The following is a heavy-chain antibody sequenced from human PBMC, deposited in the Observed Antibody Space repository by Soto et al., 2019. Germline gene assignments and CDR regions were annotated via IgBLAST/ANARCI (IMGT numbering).Heavy chain of an antibody. J-gene: IGHJ4*02. CDR1: GFTFSSYS. CDR3: TTDPGGGVTPREVPDY. V-gene: IGHV3-30*03. Sequence: PGGSLRLSCAASGFTFSSYSMNWVRQAPGKGLEWVAVISYDGSNKYYADSVKGRFTISRDNSKNTLYLQMNSLRAEDTAVYYCTTDPGGGVTPREVPDYWGQGTLVTVSS. D-gene: IGHD3-16*01. CDR2: ISYDGSNK.